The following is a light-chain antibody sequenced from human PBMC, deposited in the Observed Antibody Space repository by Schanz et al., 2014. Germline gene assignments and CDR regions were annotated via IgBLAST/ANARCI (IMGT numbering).Light chain of an antibody. CDR3: SSYSNSGTFWV. V-gene: IGLV2-8*01. Sequence: QSALTQPPSASGSPGQSVTISCTGTSSDIGRYNYVSWYQHHPGKAPKLLIYDVTKRPSGVPDRFSGSKSGNTASLTVSGLQAEDEADYYCSSYSNSGTFWVLGGGTKLTVL. CDR2: DVT. CDR1: SSDIGRYNY. J-gene: IGLJ3*02.